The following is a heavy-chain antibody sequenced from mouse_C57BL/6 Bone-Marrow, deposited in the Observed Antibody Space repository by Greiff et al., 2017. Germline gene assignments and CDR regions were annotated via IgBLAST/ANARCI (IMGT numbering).Heavy chain of an antibody. V-gene: IGHV3-6*01. CDR2: ISYDGSN. J-gene: IGHJ4*01. CDR3: AREGYYGSEAMDY. D-gene: IGHD1-1*01. CDR1: GYSITSGYY. Sequence: VQLQQSGPGLVKPSQSLSLTCSVTGYSITSGYYWNWIRQFPGNKLEWMGYISYDGSNNYNPSLKNRISITRDTSKNQFFLKLNSVTTEDTATYYCAREGYYGSEAMDYWGQGTSVTVSS.